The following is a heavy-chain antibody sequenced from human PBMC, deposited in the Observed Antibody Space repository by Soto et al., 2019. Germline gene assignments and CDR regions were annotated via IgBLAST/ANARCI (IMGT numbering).Heavy chain of an antibody. CDR3: ARDANESYYDILTGYPGY. V-gene: IGHV3-33*08. CDR1: GFTFSSYW. D-gene: IGHD3-9*01. J-gene: IGHJ4*02. CDR2: IWYDGSNK. Sequence: VQLVESGGGLVQPGGSLRLSCAASGFTFSSYWMSWVRQAPGKGLEWVAVIWYDGSNKYYADSVKGRFTISRDNSKNTLYLQMNSLRAEDTAVYYCARDANESYYDILTGYPGYWGQGTLVTVSS.